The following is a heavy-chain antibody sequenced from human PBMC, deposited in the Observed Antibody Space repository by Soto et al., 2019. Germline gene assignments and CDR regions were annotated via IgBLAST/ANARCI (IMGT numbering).Heavy chain of an antibody. J-gene: IGHJ6*01. D-gene: IGHD3-9*01. Sequence: EVQLVESGGGLVKPGGSLRLSCAASGFTFSSYSMNWVRQAPGKGLEWVSSISSSSSYIYYADSVKGRFTISRDNAKKSLYLQMKSLRAEDTAVYYCASDLDDILTGPGYYYCGMDVWGQGTTVTVSS. CDR1: GFTFSSYS. V-gene: IGHV3-21*01. CDR3: ASDLDDILTGPGYYYCGMDV. CDR2: ISSSSSYI.